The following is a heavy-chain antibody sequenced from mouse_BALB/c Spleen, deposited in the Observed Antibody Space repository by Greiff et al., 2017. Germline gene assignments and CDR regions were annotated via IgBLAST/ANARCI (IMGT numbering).Heavy chain of an antibody. CDR1: GYTFTSYF. CDR3: SRTMDDAKAVDY. D-gene: IGHD1-1*02. CDR2: IDPYNDGT. V-gene: IGHV1-14*01. J-gene: IGHJ4*01. Sequence: EVQLQESGPELVKPGASVKMSCKASGYTFTSYFMHWVKQRPGQGLEWIGYIDPYNDGTSYNEKFKGKATLTVDKSSSTAYMDLSSLTSEDSAVYYCSRTMDDAKAVDYWGQGTTVTVSS.